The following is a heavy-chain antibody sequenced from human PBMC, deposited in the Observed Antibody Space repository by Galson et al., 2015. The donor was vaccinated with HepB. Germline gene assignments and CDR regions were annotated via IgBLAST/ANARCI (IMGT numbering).Heavy chain of an antibody. Sequence: QSGAEVKKPGESLRISCKGSGYSFTSYWISWASQMPGKGLEWMGRTDPSDSYTNYSPSFQGHVTISADKSISTAYLQWSSLKASDTAMYYCARPIYGGNAAWDYWGQGTLVTVSS. CDR3: ARPIYGGNAAWDY. CDR2: TDPSDSYT. V-gene: IGHV5-10-1*01. CDR1: GYSFTSYW. J-gene: IGHJ4*02. D-gene: IGHD4-23*01.